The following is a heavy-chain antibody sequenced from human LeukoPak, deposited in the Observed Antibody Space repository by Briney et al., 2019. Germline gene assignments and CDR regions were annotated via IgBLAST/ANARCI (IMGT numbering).Heavy chain of an antibody. CDR1: GFTFSSYS. CDR3: ARIRDDYNPLDY. CDR2: ISSSSSYI. D-gene: IGHD5-24*01. J-gene: IGHJ4*02. V-gene: IGHV3-21*01. Sequence: GGSLRLSCAASGFTFSSYSMNWVRQAPGKGLEWVSSISSSSSYIYYADSVKGRFTISRDNAKNSLYLQMNSLRAEDTAVYYCARIRDDYNPLDYWGQGTLVTVSS.